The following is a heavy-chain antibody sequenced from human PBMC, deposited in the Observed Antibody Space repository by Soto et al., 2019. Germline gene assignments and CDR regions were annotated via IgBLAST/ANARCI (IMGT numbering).Heavy chain of an antibody. V-gene: IGHV4-59*06. CDR1: CGSISSYY. D-gene: IGHD4-4*01. Sequence: SETLSLTCTVSCGSISSYYWNWIRQSPEKGLEWIGCIHPSGGTHYNPSLKSRVSISDDTSKNQFSLKMSSVTAADTAVYYCARGQDYSKSGYWGQGTLVTVSS. CDR2: IHPSGGT. CDR3: ARGQDYSKSGY. J-gene: IGHJ4*02.